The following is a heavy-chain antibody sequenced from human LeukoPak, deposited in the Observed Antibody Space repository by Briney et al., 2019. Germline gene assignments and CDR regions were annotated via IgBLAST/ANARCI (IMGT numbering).Heavy chain of an antibody. D-gene: IGHD4-17*01. CDR2: VHYSGTT. CDR1: DGSITNYD. Sequence: PSETLSLTCTVSDGSITNYDWSWVRQPPGKGLKFIGHVHYSGTTNYNPSLRSRVTISMDTSKKHFFLKLKSVTAADTAVYYCATGYGDFRVEGRYFYSWGQGTLVTVSS. CDR3: ATGYGDFRVEGRYFYS. V-gene: IGHV4-59*01. J-gene: IGHJ4*02.